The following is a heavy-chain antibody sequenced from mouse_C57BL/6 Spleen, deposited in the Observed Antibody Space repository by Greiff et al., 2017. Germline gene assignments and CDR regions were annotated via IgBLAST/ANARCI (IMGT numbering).Heavy chain of an antibody. CDR2: IYPGSGST. CDR1: GYTFTSYW. Sequence: QVQLQQPGAELVKPGASVKMSCKASGYTFTSYWITWVKQRPGQGLEWIGDIYPGSGSTNYNEKFKGKATLTVDTSSSTAYMQLSSLTSEDSAVYYCARYAPFITTVVADWGQGTTLTVSS. CDR3: ARYAPFITTVVAD. V-gene: IGHV1-55*01. D-gene: IGHD1-1*01. J-gene: IGHJ2*01.